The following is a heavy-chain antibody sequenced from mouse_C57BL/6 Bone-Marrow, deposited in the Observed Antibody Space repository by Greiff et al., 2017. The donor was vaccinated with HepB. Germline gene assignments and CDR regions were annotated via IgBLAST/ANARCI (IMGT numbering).Heavy chain of an antibody. D-gene: IGHD1-1*01. CDR2: FHPYNDDT. CDR3: ARGYYGSSFYYFDY. V-gene: IGHV1-47*01. J-gene: IGHJ2*01. CDR1: GYTFTTYP. Sequence: VQLVESGAELVKPGASVKMSCKASGYTFTTYPIEWMKQNHGKSLEWIGNFHPYNDDTKYNEKFKGKATLTVEKSSSTVYLELSRLTSDDSAVYYCARGYYGSSFYYFDYWGQGTTLTVSS.